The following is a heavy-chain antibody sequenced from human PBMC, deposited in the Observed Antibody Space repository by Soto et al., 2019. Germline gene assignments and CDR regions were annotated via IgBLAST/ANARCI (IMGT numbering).Heavy chain of an antibody. Sequence: QVHLAESGGGLVKPGESLRLSCEASGFDFSDYYMSWVRQAPCQGLEWVSDISTTGKIFYYADSVEGRVAISRDNYRQSIYVQLSSLRADDTAVYYCARFQISGLRRVTITSFFFDSFGQGTLGTVSS. CDR3: ARFQISGLRRVTITSFFFDS. D-gene: IGHD3-10*01. CDR1: GFDFSDYY. J-gene: IGHJ5*01. V-gene: IGHV3-11*01. CDR2: ISTTGKIF.